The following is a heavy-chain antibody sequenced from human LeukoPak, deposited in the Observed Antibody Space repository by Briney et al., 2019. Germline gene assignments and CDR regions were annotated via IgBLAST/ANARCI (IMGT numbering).Heavy chain of an antibody. J-gene: IGHJ4*02. D-gene: IGHD3-10*01. Sequence: ASVKVSCKASGYTFTSYGISWVRQAPGQGLEWMGWISAYNGNTNYAQKLEGRVTMTTDTSTSTAYMELRSLRSDDTAVYYCARDLGFGELYYFDYWGQGTLVTVSS. CDR2: ISAYNGNT. CDR1: GYTFTSYG. V-gene: IGHV1-18*01. CDR3: ARDLGFGELYYFDY.